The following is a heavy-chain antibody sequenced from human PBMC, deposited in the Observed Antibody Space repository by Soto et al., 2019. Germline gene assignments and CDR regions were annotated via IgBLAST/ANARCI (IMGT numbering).Heavy chain of an antibody. Sequence: GASVKVSCKASGGTFSSYAISWVRQAPGQGLEWMGGIIPIFGTANYAQKFQGRVTITADESTSTAYMELSSLRSGDTAVYYCARDSNGYTYGQDYYYGMDVWGQGPTVTVSS. CDR3: ARDSNGYTYGQDYYYGMDV. D-gene: IGHD5-18*01. CDR2: IIPIFGTA. CDR1: GGTFSSYA. J-gene: IGHJ6*02. V-gene: IGHV1-69*13.